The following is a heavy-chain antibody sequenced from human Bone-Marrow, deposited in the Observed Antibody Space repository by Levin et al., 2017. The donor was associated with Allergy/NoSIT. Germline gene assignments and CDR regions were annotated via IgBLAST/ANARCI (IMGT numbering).Heavy chain of an antibody. CDR2: IKQDGSEK. Sequence: LSLTCAASGFTFSSYWMSWVRQAPGKGLEWVANIKQDGSEKYYVDSVKGRFTISRDNAKNSLYLQMNSLRAEDTAVYYCATSNNYFGYWGQGTLVTVSS. CDR1: GFTFSSYW. J-gene: IGHJ4*02. V-gene: IGHV3-7*01. D-gene: IGHD4-11*01. CDR3: ATSNNYFGY.